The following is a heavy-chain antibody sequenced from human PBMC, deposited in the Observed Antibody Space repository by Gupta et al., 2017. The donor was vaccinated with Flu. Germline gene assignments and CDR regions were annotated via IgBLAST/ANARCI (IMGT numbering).Heavy chain of an antibody. CDR2: VYSSGIT. V-gene: IGHV4-61*02. Sequence: QVQLQESGPGLVEPSQTLSLSCSVSGGSISSGNYYWSWIRPPAGKGLEWIGRVYSSGITNYTPSLMSRVAMSVDTSKNQFSLKLTSVTAADTAVYYCARDAGATVDSWGQGTLVTVSS. D-gene: IGHD1-26*01. J-gene: IGHJ4*02. CDR1: GGSISSGNYY. CDR3: ARDAGATVDS.